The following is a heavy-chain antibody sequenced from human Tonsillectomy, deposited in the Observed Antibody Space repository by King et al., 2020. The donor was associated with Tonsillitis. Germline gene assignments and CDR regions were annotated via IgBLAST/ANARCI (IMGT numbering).Heavy chain of an antibody. D-gene: IGHD3-10*01. V-gene: IGHV3-43*01. J-gene: IGHJ4*02. Sequence: VQLVESGGVVAQPGGSLRLSCAASGFTFDGYTMHWVRQAPGKGLEWLSLISWDGGSPHYADSVKGRFTISRDNSKNSLYLQMNSLRPEDTAVYYCAKALYGSGSLSPFDYWGQGTLVTVSS. CDR1: GFTFDGYT. CDR3: AKALYGSGSLSPFDY. CDR2: ISWDGGSP.